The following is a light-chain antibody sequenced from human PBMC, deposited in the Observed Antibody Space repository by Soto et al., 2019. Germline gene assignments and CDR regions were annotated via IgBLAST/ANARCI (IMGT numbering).Light chain of an antibody. CDR2: AAS. CDR1: QGISSY. J-gene: IGKJ4*01. Sequence: DIQLTQSPSFLSASVGDRVTITCRASQGISSYLAWYQQKPGKAPNLLIYAASTLQSGVPSRFSGSGSGTAFTLTISSLQPEDFATYYCQQLKSYPLTFGGGTKVEIK. CDR3: QQLKSYPLT. V-gene: IGKV1-9*01.